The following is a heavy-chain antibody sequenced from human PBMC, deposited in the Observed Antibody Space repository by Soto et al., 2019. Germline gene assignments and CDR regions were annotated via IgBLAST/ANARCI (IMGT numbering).Heavy chain of an antibody. J-gene: IGHJ3*02. V-gene: IGHV1-69*02. D-gene: IGHD2-21*01. Sequence: QVQLVQSGAEVKKPGSSVKVSCKDSGGTFSTYSMIWVRQAPGQGLEWMGRIIPMLGVRNYAQRFQDRFTITADKPPDTIHMELSSLRSDDTALYYWTIGSWSGEVFDIWGQGTMVTVSS. CDR3: TIGSWSGEVFDI. CDR1: GGTFSTYS. CDR2: IIPMLGVR.